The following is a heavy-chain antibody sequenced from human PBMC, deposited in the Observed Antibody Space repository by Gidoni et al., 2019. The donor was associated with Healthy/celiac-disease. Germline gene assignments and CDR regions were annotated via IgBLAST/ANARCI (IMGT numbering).Heavy chain of an antibody. CDR2: IGTAGDT. J-gene: IGHJ3*02. D-gene: IGHD3-22*01. Sequence: EVQLVESGGGLVQPGGSLRLSCAASGFTFSSYDLHWVRQAPGKGLEWVSAIGTAGDTYYPGSVKGRFTISRENAKNSLYLQMNSLRAGDTAVYYCARSAGNDGDSSGHWHDAFDIWGQGTMVTVSS. V-gene: IGHV3-13*01. CDR3: ARSAGNDGDSSGHWHDAFDI. CDR1: GFTFSSYD.